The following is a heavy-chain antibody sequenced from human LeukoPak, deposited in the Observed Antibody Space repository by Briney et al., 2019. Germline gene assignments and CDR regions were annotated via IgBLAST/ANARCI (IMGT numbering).Heavy chain of an antibody. Sequence: SETLSLTCAVYGGSFSGYYWSWIRQPPGKGLEWIGEINHSGSTNYNPSLKSRVTISADTSKNQFSLKLSSVTAADTAVYYCARRSYYYDSSGSYAFDIWGQGTMVTVSS. CDR3: ARRSYYYDSSGSYAFDI. D-gene: IGHD3-22*01. V-gene: IGHV4-34*01. CDR1: GGSFSGYY. J-gene: IGHJ3*02. CDR2: INHSGST.